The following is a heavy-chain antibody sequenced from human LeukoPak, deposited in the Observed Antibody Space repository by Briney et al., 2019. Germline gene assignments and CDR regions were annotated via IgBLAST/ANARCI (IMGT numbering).Heavy chain of an antibody. CDR2: IYSGGST. CDR1: GDSISSYY. D-gene: IGHD3-3*01. Sequence: PSETLSLTCTVSGDSISSYYWSWIRQPAGKGLQWIGRIYSGGSTNYNPSLKSRVTMSVDTSKNQFSLRLSSVTAADTAVYYGARDLGFWSGPDYWGQGTLVTVSS. CDR3: ARDLGFWSGPDY. J-gene: IGHJ4*02. V-gene: IGHV4-4*07.